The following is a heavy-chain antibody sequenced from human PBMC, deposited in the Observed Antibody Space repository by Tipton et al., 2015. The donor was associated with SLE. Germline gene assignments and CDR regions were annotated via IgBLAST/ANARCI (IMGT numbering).Heavy chain of an antibody. CDR3: ARLAHLFARGYCSTRFCSTFDP. D-gene: IGHD2-2*01. V-gene: IGHV4-39*07. CDR2: IYSGGST. Sequence: TLSLTCTVSGGSISNISYYWGWIRQPPGEGLEWIGSIYSGGSTHSHPSLKSRVTISVETSKNQFSLKLTSVTAADTAVYYCARLAHLFARGYCSTRFCSTFDPWGQGTLVTVSS. J-gene: IGHJ5*02. CDR1: GGSISNISYY.